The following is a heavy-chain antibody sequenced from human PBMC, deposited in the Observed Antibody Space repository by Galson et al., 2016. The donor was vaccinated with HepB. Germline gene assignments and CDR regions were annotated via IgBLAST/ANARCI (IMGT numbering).Heavy chain of an antibody. V-gene: IGHV3-21*01. CDR2: IEGAANHI. D-gene: IGHD2-2*01. CDR1: GFTIRDYS. CDR3: ARGHCGSTNCHLYFDY. J-gene: IGHJ4*01. Sequence: SLRLSCAASGFTIRDYSMNWLRQAPGKGLEWVSHIEGAANHIHYRHSLKGRFTISRDIAKNSLYLEMSGLGAEDTAVYYCARGHCGSTNCHLYFDYWGQGTLVTVSS.